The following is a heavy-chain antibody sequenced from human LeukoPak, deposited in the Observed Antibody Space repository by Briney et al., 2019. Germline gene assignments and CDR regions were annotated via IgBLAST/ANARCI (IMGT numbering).Heavy chain of an antibody. CDR2: IRQDGSEI. V-gene: IGHV3-7*01. J-gene: IGHJ4*02. CDR3: ARGAIWGSYRYLDY. Sequence: GGSLRLSCAASGFTFSDYYMSWVRQAPGKGLEWVANIRQDGSEIYYVDSVKGRFTISRDNAKNSLFLQMNSLRAEDTAVYYCARGAIWGSYRYLDYWGQGTLVTVSS. CDR1: GFTFSDYY. D-gene: IGHD3-16*02.